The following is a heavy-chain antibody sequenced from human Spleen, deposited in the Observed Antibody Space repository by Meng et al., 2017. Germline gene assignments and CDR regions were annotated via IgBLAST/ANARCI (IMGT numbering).Heavy chain of an antibody. Sequence: QVQLVQSGAVVKKAGASEKVSCKPSGYNFPDYYIHWVRRAPGQGLEWMGRINPKSGDTHYAQKFQARVTMTGDTSISTAYMELSGLRSDDTAMYYCARDEDISAAGKLFGDYWGQGTLVTVSS. D-gene: IGHD6-13*01. CDR2: INPKSGDT. V-gene: IGHV1-2*06. CDR3: ARDEDISAAGKLFGDY. J-gene: IGHJ4*02. CDR1: GYNFPDYY.